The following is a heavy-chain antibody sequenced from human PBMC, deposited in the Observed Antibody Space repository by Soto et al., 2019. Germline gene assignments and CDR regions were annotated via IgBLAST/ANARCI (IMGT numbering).Heavy chain of an antibody. V-gene: IGHV4-59*08. CDR3: ARRLYYDSSGFEGGGMDV. CDR2: IYYSGST. J-gene: IGHJ6*02. Sequence: SETLSLSCTVSGGSISSYYWSWIRQPPGKGLEWIGYIYYSGSTNYNPPLKSRVTISVDTSKNQFSLKLSSVTAADTAVYYCARRLYYDSSGFEGGGMDVWGQGTTVTVSS. D-gene: IGHD3-22*01. CDR1: GGSISSYY.